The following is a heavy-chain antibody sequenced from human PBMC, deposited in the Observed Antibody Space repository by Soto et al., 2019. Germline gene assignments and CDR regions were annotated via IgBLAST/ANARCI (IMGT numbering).Heavy chain of an antibody. CDR3: ARGVDSRGITPFDY. CDR2: IIPIFGTA. CDR1: GGTFSSYA. V-gene: IGHV1-69*01. Sequence: QVQLVQSGAEGKKPGSSVKVSCKASGGTFSSYAISWVRQAPGQGLEWMGGIIPIFGTANYAQKFQGRVRISADESTRTAYMELSSLRSEDTAVYYCARGVDSRGITPFDYWGQGTLVTVSS. D-gene: IGHD3-22*01. J-gene: IGHJ4*02.